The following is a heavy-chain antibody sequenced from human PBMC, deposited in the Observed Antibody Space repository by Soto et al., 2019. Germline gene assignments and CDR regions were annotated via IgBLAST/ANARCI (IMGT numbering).Heavy chain of an antibody. CDR1: GITFRSFP. J-gene: IGHJ4*02. V-gene: IGHV3-48*02. D-gene: IGHD2-8*02. CDR2: IGTSTSTI. Sequence: GGSLRLSCAASGITFRSFPMNWVRLAPGRGLEWVSYIGTSTSTIYYAASVRGRFTISRDNAKNSLYLQMDSLTDEDTAVYYCARGPGTGHLFDYWGQGTLVTVSS. CDR3: ARGPGTGHLFDY.